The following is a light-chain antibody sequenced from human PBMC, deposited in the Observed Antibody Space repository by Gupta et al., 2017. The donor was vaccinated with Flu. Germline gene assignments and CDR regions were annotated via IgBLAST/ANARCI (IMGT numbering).Light chain of an antibody. CDR3: LQNSFFPQT. CDR1: RDIKHD. Sequence: DRVTITWRASRDIKHDMGWFQHKPCQALQLLIFGASRLESGVPSRFSGSGAGSDFTLTINSLHTEDFATYYGLQNSFFPQTFGQWT. V-gene: IGKV1-6*01. J-gene: IGKJ1*01. CDR2: GAS.